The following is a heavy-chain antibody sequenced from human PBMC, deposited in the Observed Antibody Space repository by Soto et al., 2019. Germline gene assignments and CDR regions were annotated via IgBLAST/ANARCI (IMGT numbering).Heavy chain of an antibody. CDR3: ARVGCTNGVCYEYYFDY. Sequence: ASVKVSCKASGYTFTGYYMHWVRHAPGQGLEWMGWINPNSGGTNYAQKCQGWVTMTRDTSISTAYMELSRLRSDDTAVYYCARVGCTNGVCYEYYFDYWGQRPLVTASS. D-gene: IGHD2-8*01. V-gene: IGHV1-2*04. CDR1: GYTFTGYY. J-gene: IGHJ4*02. CDR2: INPNSGGT.